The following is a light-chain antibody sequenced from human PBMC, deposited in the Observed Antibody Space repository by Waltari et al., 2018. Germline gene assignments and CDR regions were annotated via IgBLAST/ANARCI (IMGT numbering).Light chain of an antibody. J-gene: IGKJ4*01. CDR2: DAS. Sequence: AIQLTQSPSSLSASVGDRVTITCRASQGISSALACYQQEPGKAPKLLIYDASSLESAAPLRFSGSRSGTEFALTSSSLQPEDFATYYCQQLKSDPLPFGGGTKVEIK. V-gene: IGKV1-13*02. CDR1: QGISSA. CDR3: QQLKSDPLP.